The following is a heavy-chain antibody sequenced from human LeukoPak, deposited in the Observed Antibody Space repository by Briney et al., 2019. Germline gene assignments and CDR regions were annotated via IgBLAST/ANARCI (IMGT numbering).Heavy chain of an antibody. V-gene: IGHV3-11*04. CDR3: ASTPDRDGLVDFWSGSPTALDY. CDR2: ISSSGSTI. J-gene: IGHJ4*02. CDR1: GFTFSDYY. D-gene: IGHD3-3*01. Sequence: PGGSLRLSCAASGFTFSDYYMSWIRQAPGKGLEWVSYISSSGSTIYYADSVKGRFTISRDNAKNSLYLQMNSLRAEDTAVYYCASTPDRDGLVDFWSGSPTALDYWGQGTLVTVSS.